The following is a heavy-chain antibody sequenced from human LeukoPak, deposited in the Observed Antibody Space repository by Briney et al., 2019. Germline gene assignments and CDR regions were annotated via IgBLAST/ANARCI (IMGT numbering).Heavy chain of an antibody. CDR2: IYTSGST. CDR1: GGSISGGTYY. D-gene: IGHD3-10*01. Sequence: SETLSLTWTVAGGSISGGTYYWSWIRQPAGKGLEWIGRIYTSGSTNYNPSLKSRVTISVDTSKNQFSLKLNSVTAADTALYYCAKDIFTMVRGVVDYWGQGTLVTVSS. CDR3: AKDIFTMVRGVVDY. V-gene: IGHV4-61*02. J-gene: IGHJ4*02.